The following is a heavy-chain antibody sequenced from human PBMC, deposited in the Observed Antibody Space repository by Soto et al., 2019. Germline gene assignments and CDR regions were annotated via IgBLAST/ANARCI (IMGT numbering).Heavy chain of an antibody. CDR3: ARGQRFSDWFDP. Sequence: PSETLSLSCTVSGGAINSYYWTWIRQPAGKGLEWIGRIYSSGSTKYNPSLQSRVTMSLDTSKNQSSLRLTSVTAADTAVYYCARGQRFSDWFDPWGQGTLVTVSS. J-gene: IGHJ5*02. V-gene: IGHV4-4*07. D-gene: IGHD3-3*01. CDR2: IYSSGST. CDR1: GGAINSYY.